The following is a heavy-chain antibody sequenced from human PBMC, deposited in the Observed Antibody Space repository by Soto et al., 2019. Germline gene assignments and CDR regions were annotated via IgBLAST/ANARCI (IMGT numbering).Heavy chain of an antibody. Sequence: GASVKVSCKASGYTFTSYSMHWVRQAPGQRLEWMGWISTGNGNTKYSHKFQGRVTITWDTSASTAYMELSSLISEDTAIYYCARNWPDCSGGICDLSKTGMDVWGKGTTVTVSS. J-gene: IGHJ6*03. D-gene: IGHD2-15*01. CDR3: ARNWPDCSGGICDLSKTGMDV. V-gene: IGHV1-3*04. CDR2: ISTGNGNT. CDR1: GYTFTSYS.